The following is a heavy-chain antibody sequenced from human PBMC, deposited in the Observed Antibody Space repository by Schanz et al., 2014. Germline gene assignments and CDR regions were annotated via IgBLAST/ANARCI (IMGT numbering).Heavy chain of an antibody. J-gene: IGHJ4*02. CDR2: ISAYNGNT. CDR1: GYTFTSYG. V-gene: IGHV1-18*01. CDR3: ARDAADFYDILTEEDY. D-gene: IGHD3-9*01. Sequence: QVQLVQSGSGVKNPGASVKVSCKASGYTFTSYGISWVRQAPGQGLEWMGWISAYNGNTKYPQKLQGRVTMTTDTATSTAYMELRSLRSDDTAVYYCARDAADFYDILTEEDYWGQGTLVTVSS.